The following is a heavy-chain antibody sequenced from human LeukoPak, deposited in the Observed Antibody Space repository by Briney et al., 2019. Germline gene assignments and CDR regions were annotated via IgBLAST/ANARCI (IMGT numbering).Heavy chain of an antibody. CDR1: GGTFSSYA. V-gene: IGHV1-69*01. J-gene: IGHJ4*02. CDR3: ARGSIVVVPAALDY. CDR2: IIPIFGTE. Sequence: SVKVSCKASGGTFSSYAISWVRKAPGQGLEWMVGIIPIFGTENYAQKFRRRVTITADESTRTAYMELSSLRSEDTAVYYCARGSIVVVPAALDYWGQRTLVTVSS. D-gene: IGHD2-2*01.